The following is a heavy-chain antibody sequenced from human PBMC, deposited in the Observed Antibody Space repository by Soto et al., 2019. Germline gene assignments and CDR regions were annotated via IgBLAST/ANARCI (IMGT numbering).Heavy chain of an antibody. Sequence: QVQLVESGGGVVQPGRSLRLSCVASGFTFSSYGMHWVRQAPGKGLEWVAIISYDGSNTYYADSVKGRFTISRDNSKNALYLQMSSLRAEVTSVYYFAKEGVLSGSYDISSSYYFDYWGQGTLVSVSS. CDR3: AKEGVLSGSYDISSSYYFDY. V-gene: IGHV3-30*18. J-gene: IGHJ4*02. D-gene: IGHD1-26*01. CDR2: ISYDGSNT. CDR1: GFTFSSYG.